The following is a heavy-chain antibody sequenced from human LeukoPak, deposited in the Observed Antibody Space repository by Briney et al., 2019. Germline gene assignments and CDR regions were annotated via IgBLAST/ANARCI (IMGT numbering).Heavy chain of an antibody. V-gene: IGHV4-39*01. Sequence: SETLSLTCTVSGGSISSSSYYWGWIRQPPGKGLEWVGSIYYSGSTYYNPSLKSRVTISVDTSKNQFSLKLSSVTAADTAVYYCARKGLERREPFDYWGQGTLVTVSS. CDR3: ARKGLERREPFDY. D-gene: IGHD1-1*01. CDR1: GGSISSSSYY. J-gene: IGHJ4*02. CDR2: IYYSGST.